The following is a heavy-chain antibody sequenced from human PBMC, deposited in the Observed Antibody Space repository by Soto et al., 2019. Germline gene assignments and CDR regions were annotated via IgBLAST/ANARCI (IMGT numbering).Heavy chain of an antibody. D-gene: IGHD3-3*01. CDR2: ISGSGGST. CDR1: GVTFSSYA. Sequence: PGGALSLSCATSGVTFSSYAMSWVRQAPGKGLEWVSAISGSGGSTYYADSVKGRFTISRDNSKNTLYLQMNSLSAEDTAVYYCAKTIPYYDLWSGRDAFDIWGQGTMVTVSS. CDR3: AKTIPYYDLWSGRDAFDI. J-gene: IGHJ3*02. V-gene: IGHV3-23*01.